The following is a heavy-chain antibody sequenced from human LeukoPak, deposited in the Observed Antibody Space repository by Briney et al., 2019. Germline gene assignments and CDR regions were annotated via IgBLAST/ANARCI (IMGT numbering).Heavy chain of an antibody. D-gene: IGHD3-22*01. J-gene: IGHJ4*02. CDR1: GFTFSSYA. Sequence: PGGSLRLSCAASGFTFSSYAMNWVRQAPGKGLEWVSYITKSSSSISYADSVGGRFTTSRDNAKNSLYLQMSSLRDEDTAVYYCVREWSCGNGDYYYLWGQGTLVTVSS. CDR2: ITKSSSSI. V-gene: IGHV3-48*02. CDR3: VREWSCGNGDYYYL.